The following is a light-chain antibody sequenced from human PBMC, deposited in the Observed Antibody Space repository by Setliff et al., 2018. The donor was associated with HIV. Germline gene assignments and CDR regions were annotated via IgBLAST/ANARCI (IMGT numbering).Light chain of an antibody. CDR2: DVS. V-gene: IGLV2-14*01. CDR1: SSDVGAYNY. J-gene: IGLJ1*01. CDR3: SSYTSSSPPYV. Sequence: QSVLTQPASVSGSPGQSITISCTGTSSDVGAYNYVSWYQQHPGKAPKLMIYDVSKRPSGVSNRFSGSKSGNTASLTISGLQAEDEADYYCSSYTSSSPPYVFGTGTKVTV.